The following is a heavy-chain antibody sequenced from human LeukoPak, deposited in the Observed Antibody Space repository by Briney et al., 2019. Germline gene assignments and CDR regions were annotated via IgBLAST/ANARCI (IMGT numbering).Heavy chain of an antibody. J-gene: IGHJ4*02. CDR3: AKGLIAAAGPD. V-gene: IGHV3-23*01. D-gene: IGHD6-13*01. CDR2: ISGSGGST. CDR1: GFTFSSYG. Sequence: GGSLRLSCAASGFTFSSYGMSWVRQAPGKGLVWVSAISGSGGSTYYADSVKGRFTISRDNSKNTLYLQMNSLRAEDTAVYYCAKGLIAAAGPDWGQGTLVTVSS.